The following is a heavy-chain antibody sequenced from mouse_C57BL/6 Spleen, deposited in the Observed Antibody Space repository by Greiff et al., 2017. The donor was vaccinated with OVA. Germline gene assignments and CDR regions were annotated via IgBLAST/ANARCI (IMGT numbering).Heavy chain of an antibody. D-gene: IGHD1-1*01. Sequence: QVTLKESGPGILQSSQTLSLTCSFSGFSLSTSGMGVSWIRQPSGKGLEWLAHIYWDDDKRYNPSLKSRLTISKDTSRNQVFLKITSVDTADTATYYCARNYGSNAMDYWGQGTSVTVSS. V-gene: IGHV8-12*01. CDR3: ARNYGSNAMDY. CDR1: GFSLSTSGMG. J-gene: IGHJ4*01. CDR2: IYWDDDK.